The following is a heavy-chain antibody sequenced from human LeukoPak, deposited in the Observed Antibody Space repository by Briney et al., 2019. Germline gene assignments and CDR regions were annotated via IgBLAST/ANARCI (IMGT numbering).Heavy chain of an antibody. Sequence: ASVKLSCKASGYTFTSCDINWVRQAPGQGLEWMGWMNPNSGNTGYGHSFQGRITMTRDISIGTAYMQLSNLTSEDTAIYYCTRGSSGRRDNWGQGTLVTVSA. CDR2: MNPNSGNT. CDR1: GYTFTSCD. D-gene: IGHD6-19*01. J-gene: IGHJ4*02. V-gene: IGHV1-8*01. CDR3: TRGSSGRRDN.